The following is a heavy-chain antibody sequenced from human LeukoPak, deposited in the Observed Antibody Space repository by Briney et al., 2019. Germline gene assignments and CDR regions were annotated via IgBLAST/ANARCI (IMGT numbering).Heavy chain of an antibody. D-gene: IGHD3-22*01. CDR1: GFTFDDYG. Sequence: GGSLRLSCAASGFTFDDYGMSWVRQAPGKGLEWVSGINWNGGSTGYADSVKGRFTISRDNAKNSLYLQMNSLRAEDTALYYCARGVKYYYDSSGLGYWGQGTLVTVSS. CDR2: INWNGGST. V-gene: IGHV3-20*04. J-gene: IGHJ4*02. CDR3: ARGVKYYYDSSGLGY.